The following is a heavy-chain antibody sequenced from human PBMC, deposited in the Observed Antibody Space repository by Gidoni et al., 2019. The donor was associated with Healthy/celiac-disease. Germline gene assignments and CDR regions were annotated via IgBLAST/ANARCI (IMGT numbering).Heavy chain of an antibody. CDR3: ARTLPQLAFDY. J-gene: IGHJ4*02. Sequence: QLQLQESGPGLVKPSETLSLTCTVSGGSISSSSYYWGWIRQPPGKGLEWIGSIYYSGSTYYTPSLKSRVTISVDTSKNQFSLKRSSVTAADTAVYYCARTLPQLAFDYWGQGTRVTVSS. CDR2: IYYSGST. CDR1: GGSISSSSYY. V-gene: IGHV4-39*01. D-gene: IGHD2-2*01.